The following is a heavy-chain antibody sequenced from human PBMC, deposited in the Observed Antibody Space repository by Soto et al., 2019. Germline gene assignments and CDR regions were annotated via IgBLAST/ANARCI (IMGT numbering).Heavy chain of an antibody. Sequence: GGSLRLSCAASGFTFSSYGMHWVRQAPGKGLEWVAVIWYDGSNKYYADSVKGRFTISRDNSKNTLYLQMNSLRAEDTAVYYCARGLHRYDFWSGYPSDYYGMDVWGQGTTVTVSS. V-gene: IGHV3-33*01. D-gene: IGHD3-3*01. CDR2: IWYDGSNK. J-gene: IGHJ6*02. CDR3: ARGLHRYDFWSGYPSDYYGMDV. CDR1: GFTFSSYG.